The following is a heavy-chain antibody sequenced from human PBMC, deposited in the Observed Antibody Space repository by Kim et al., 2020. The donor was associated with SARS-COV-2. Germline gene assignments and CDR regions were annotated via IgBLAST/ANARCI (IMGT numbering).Heavy chain of an antibody. D-gene: IGHD3-3*01. V-gene: IGHV3-23*01. CDR1: GFTFSSYA. CDR2: IIGSGGIT. Sequence: GGSLRLSCAASGFTFSSYAMSGVRQAPGKGLEWVSAIIGSGGITYYADSVKGRFTISRDNSKNTLYLQMNSLRAEDTAVYYCAKAGSDFWSGYSDYWGQGTLVTVSS. CDR3: AKAGSDFWSGYSDY. J-gene: IGHJ4*02.